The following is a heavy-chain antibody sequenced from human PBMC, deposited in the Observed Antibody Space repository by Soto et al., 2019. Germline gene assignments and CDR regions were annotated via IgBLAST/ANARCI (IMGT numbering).Heavy chain of an antibody. D-gene: IGHD3-10*01. V-gene: IGHV4-61*01. Sequence: PSETLSLTCTVSGGSVSSGSYYWSWIRQPPGKGLEWIGYIYYSGSTNYNPSLKSRVTISVDTSKNQFSLKLSSVTAADTAVYYCARSDYYGSGEEVIDYWGQGTLVTVSS. J-gene: IGHJ4*02. CDR1: GGSVSSGSYY. CDR3: ARSDYYGSGEEVIDY. CDR2: IYYSGST.